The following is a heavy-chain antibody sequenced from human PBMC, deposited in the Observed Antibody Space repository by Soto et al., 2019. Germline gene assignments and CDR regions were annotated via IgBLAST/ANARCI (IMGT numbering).Heavy chain of an antibody. CDR3: ARAPQVTTAHYGRDV. CDR2: IAEDGSEE. D-gene: IGHD1-1*01. CDR1: GFAYSSYW. Sequence: VQLVESGGGLVQPGGSLRLSCGASGFAYSSYWMNWVRQAPGKGLEWVASIAEDGSEEYYVDSVKGRFTISRDNSKNSVYLQMNSLRVEDTAVYFCARAPQVTTAHYGRDVSGQGTTVTVSS. J-gene: IGHJ6*02. V-gene: IGHV3-7*05.